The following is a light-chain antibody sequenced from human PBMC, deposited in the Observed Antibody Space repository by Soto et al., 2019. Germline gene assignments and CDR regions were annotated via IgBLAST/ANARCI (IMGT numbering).Light chain of an antibody. Sequence: EIVLTQSPVILSLSPGERATLSCRASQSVSSSQLAWYQQKSGQAPRLLIYAASSRATGVPDRFSGSGSGTDFTLTISRLEPEDFAVYYCQQYGSSPWTFGEGTKVDIK. CDR1: QSVSSSQ. V-gene: IGKV3-20*01. CDR3: QQYGSSPWT. CDR2: AAS. J-gene: IGKJ1*01.